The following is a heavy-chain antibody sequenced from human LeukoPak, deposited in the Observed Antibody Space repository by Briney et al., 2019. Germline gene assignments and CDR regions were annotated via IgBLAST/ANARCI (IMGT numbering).Heavy chain of an antibody. V-gene: IGHV3-33*01. CDR1: GFTFSSYG. CDR3: ARGLRFLEWLANYEIYYGMDV. J-gene: IGHJ6*02. CDR2: IWYDGSNK. Sequence: GGSLRLPCAASGFTFSSYGMHWVRQAPGKGLEWVAVIWYDGSNKYYADSVKGRFTISRDNSKNTLYLQMNSLRAEDTAVYYCARGLRFLEWLANYEIYYGMDVWGQGTTVTVSS. D-gene: IGHD3-3*01.